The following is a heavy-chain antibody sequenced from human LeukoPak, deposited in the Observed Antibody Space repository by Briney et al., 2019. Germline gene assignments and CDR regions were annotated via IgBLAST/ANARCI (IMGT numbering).Heavy chain of an antibody. J-gene: IGHJ5*02. Sequence: PSETLSLTCTVSGGSISSSSYYWGWIRQPPGKGLEWIGSMYYSGSPHYNPPLKSRVTISVDTSKNQFSLKLSSVTAADTAVYYCASQSSGSYFNCFDPWGQGTLVTVSS. CDR3: ASQSSGSYFNCFDP. V-gene: IGHV4-39*01. D-gene: IGHD3-10*01. CDR1: GGSISSSSYY. CDR2: MYYSGSP.